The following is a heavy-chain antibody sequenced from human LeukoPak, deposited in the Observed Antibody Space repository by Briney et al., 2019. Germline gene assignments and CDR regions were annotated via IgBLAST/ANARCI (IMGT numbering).Heavy chain of an antibody. D-gene: IGHD5-24*01. V-gene: IGHV5-10-1*01. CDR2: IDPSDSYT. CDR1: GYSFTSYW. CDR3: ASIRGATREFDP. J-gene: IGHJ5*02. Sequence: GESLRISCKGSGYSFTSYWISWMRQMPGKGLEWMGRIDPSDSYTNYSPSFQGHVTISADKSISTAYLQWSSLKASDTAMYYCASIRGATREFDPWGQGTLVTVSS.